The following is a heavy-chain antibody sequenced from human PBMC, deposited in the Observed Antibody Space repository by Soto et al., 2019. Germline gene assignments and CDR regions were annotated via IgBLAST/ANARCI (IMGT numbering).Heavy chain of an antibody. CDR3: AKGFCSSTRCLTYSYMDV. Sequence: EVQLVESGGGLVQPGRSLRLSCAASGFSFDEYAMHWVRQAPGKRLEWVSGVSWNSGTMGYGDSVRGRFAISRDNAKNSLYLQMNSLTTEDTALYYCAKGFCSSTRCLTYSYMDVWGKGTTVTVSS. J-gene: IGHJ6*03. D-gene: IGHD2-2*01. V-gene: IGHV3-9*01. CDR2: VSWNSGTM. CDR1: GFSFDEYA.